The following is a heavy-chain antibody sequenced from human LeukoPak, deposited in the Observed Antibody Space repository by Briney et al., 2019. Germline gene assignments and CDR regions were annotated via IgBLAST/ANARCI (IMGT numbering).Heavy chain of an antibody. CDR2: FYYDGTDK. CDR3: AKDFGSSWYYYYYMDV. V-gene: IGHV3-30*02. CDR1: GFLFRSYG. Sequence: GGSPRLSFAASGFLFRSYGMHWGRPAPGKGLGWGAFFYYDGTDKYYADSVKGRFTISRDNSKNTLYLQMNSLRAEDTAVYYCAKDFGSSWYYYYYMDVWGKGTTVTISS. J-gene: IGHJ6*03. D-gene: IGHD6-13*01.